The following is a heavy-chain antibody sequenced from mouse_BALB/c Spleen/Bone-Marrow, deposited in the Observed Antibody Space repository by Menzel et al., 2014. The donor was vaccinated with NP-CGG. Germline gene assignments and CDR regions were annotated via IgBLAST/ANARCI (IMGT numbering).Heavy chain of an antibody. CDR2: IRNKAYGYTT. CDR1: GFTFXDYY. J-gene: IGHJ4*01. Sequence: EVKLMESGGGLVQPGGSLRLSCTTSGFTFXDYYMGWVRQPPGKALEWLAFIRNKAYGYTTEYSASVRSRFTISRDNSQNILYLQMNTLRAEDSATYYCARFPMDYWGQGTSVTVSS. V-gene: IGHV7-3*02. CDR3: ARFPMDY.